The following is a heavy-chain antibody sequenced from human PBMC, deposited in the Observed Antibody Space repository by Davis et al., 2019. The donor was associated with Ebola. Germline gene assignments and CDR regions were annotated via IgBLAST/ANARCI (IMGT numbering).Heavy chain of an antibody. CDR3: ARDGAGWEPNRWFDP. J-gene: IGHJ5*02. CDR1: GGTFSSYA. V-gene: IGHV1-69*05. D-gene: IGHD1-26*01. Sequence: AASVKVSCKASGGTFSSYATSWVRQAPGQGLEWMGGIIPIFGTANYAQKFQGRVTMTTDTSTSTAYMELRSLRSDDTAVYYCARDGAGWEPNRWFDPWGQGTLVTVSS. CDR2: IIPIFGTA.